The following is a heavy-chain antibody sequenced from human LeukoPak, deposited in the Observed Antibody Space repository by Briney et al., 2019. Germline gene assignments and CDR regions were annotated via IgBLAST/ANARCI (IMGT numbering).Heavy chain of an antibody. V-gene: IGHV3-49*03. D-gene: IGHD2-2*03. CDR2: IRSKGYGGTK. CDR1: GFNFSNYG. CDR3: TSDGFMDV. J-gene: IGHJ6*03. Sequence: GGSLRLSCTVSGFNFSNYGLSWFRQAPGKGLEWVGFIRSKGYGGTKEYSASVKGRFTISNDNSKKIPQLQMNSLKTEDTAVYYCTSDGFMDVWGKGTTVTVSS.